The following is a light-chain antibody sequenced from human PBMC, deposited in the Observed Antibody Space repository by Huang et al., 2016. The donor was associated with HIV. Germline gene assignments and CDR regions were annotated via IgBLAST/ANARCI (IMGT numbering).Light chain of an antibody. V-gene: IGKV3-15*01. CDR2: GVS. CDR1: QSLSSQ. J-gene: IGKJ1*01. CDR3: QQYNDWPLT. Sequence: EIVMTQSPATLSVSPGERVTLSCRASQSLSSQLAWYQQKRGQAPRLLIYGVSTRATDIPARFSGSGSGTDFTLTINSLQSEDFATYYCQQYNDWPLTFGQGNEVEIK.